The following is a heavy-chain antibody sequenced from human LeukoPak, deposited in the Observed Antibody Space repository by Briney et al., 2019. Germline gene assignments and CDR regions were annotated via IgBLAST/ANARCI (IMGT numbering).Heavy chain of an antibody. CDR2: IYYSGST. Sequence: SETLSLTCTVSGGSISSYYWSWIRQPPGKGLEWIGYIYYSGSTNYNPSLKSRVTISVDTSKNQFSLKLSSVTAADTAVYYCARVIGEPNAYYFDYWGQGTLVTVSS. V-gene: IGHV4-59*01. CDR3: ARVIGEPNAYYFDY. CDR1: GGSISSYY. J-gene: IGHJ4*02. D-gene: IGHD7-27*01.